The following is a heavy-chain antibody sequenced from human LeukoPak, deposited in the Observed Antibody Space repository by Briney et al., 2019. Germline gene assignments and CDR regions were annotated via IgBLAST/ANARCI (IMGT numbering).Heavy chain of an antibody. CDR1: GFSFRSYG. J-gene: IGHJ4*02. CDR2: TLSDGSFS. V-gene: IGHV3-33*08. D-gene: IGHD3-22*01. Sequence: GGSLRLSCAASGFSFRSYGMHWVRQAPGKGLEWVTYTLSDGSFSYYADSVKGRFSISRDKSKNTVYFQMNRLRVEDTAVYFCARTSYDCSGYPIDYWGQGTLVTVSS. CDR3: ARTSYDCSGYPIDY.